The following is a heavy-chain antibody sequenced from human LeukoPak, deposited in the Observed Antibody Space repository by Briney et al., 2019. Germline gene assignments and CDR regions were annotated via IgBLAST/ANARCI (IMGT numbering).Heavy chain of an antibody. CDR3: ARLRGDYGWYFDL. CDR1: GGSVSSYY. CDR2: IYNSGST. J-gene: IGHJ2*01. D-gene: IGHD4-17*01. V-gene: IGHV4-59*02. Sequence: SSETLSLTCIVSGGSVSSYYWTWIRQPPGKGLEWIGYIYNSGSTNYNPSLKSRVTISVDTSKNQFSLKLSSVTAADTAVYYCARLRGDYGWYFDLWGRGTLVTVSS.